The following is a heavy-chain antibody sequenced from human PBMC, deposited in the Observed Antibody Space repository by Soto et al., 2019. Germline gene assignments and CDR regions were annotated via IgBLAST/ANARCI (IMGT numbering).Heavy chain of an antibody. D-gene: IGHD2-15*01. V-gene: IGHV2-5*02. J-gene: IGHJ4*02. CDR2: IYWDDDK. CDR3: AHLVVAGITYYCDS. Sequence: SGPTLVNPTQTLTLTCTFSGFSLSTSGVGVDWIRQPPGKALEWLTFIYWDDDKRNSPFLKSRLTITKDTSKNQVVLTMTNMDPVDTATYYCAHLVVAGITYYCDSWGQGTLVTVSS. CDR1: GFSLSTSGVG.